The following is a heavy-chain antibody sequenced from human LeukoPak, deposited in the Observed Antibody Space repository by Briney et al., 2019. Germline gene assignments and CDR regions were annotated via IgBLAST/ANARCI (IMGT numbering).Heavy chain of an antibody. J-gene: IGHJ4*02. D-gene: IGHD2-21*02. CDR1: GYTFTNYY. Sequence: ASVKVSCKASGYTFTNYYMHWVRQAPGQGLEWMGIIYPGDSDGRYSPSFQGQVTISADRSISTAYLQWSSLKASDSAMYYCARHPGPYCGGDCYEVFEYWGQGTLVTVSS. CDR3: ARHPGPYCGGDCYEVFEY. V-gene: IGHV5-51*01. CDR2: IYPGDSDG.